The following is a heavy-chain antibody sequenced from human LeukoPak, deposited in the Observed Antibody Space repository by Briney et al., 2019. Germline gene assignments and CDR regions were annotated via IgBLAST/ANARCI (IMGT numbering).Heavy chain of an antibody. CDR3: ARDFWGAYRVDYFDC. CDR1: GFTFSDYY. D-gene: IGHD3-3*01. V-gene: IGHV3-11*04. Sequence: GGSLRLSCEASGFTFSDYYMSWIRQAPGKGLEWVSYISSSGYNIYYADSAKGRFTISRDNAKNSLYLQMNSLRAEDTAVYYCARDFWGAYRVDYFDCWGQGTLVTVSS. CDR2: ISSSGYNI. J-gene: IGHJ4*02.